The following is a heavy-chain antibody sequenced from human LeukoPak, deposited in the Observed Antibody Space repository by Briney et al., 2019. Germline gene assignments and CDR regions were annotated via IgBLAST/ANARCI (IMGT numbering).Heavy chain of an antibody. V-gene: IGHV4-59*08. CDR2: IYYSGTT. D-gene: IGHD5-12*01. Sequence: SETLSLTCTVSGGSIRSYYWSWIRQPAGKGLEWIGYIYYSGTTNYNPSLKSRLTILVDTSKNQFSLKLSSVTAADTSVYYCARHIGAYADYFDYWGQGTLVTVSS. J-gene: IGHJ4*02. CDR1: GGSIRSYY. CDR3: ARHIGAYADYFDY.